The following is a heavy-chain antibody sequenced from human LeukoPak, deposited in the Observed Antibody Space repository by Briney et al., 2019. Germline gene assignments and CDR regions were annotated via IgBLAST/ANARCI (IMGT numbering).Heavy chain of an antibody. CDR1: GFTFSSYA. CDR3: VRDSSGWFDY. CDR2: ISDDGSNK. V-gene: IGHV3-30*04. D-gene: IGHD6-19*01. J-gene: IGHJ4*02. Sequence: GGSLRLSCAASGFTFSSYAMHWVRQAPGKGLEWVAVISDDGSNKYYVDSVKGRFTFSRDNSKNTLYLQMNSLRAEDTAVYYCVRDSSGWFDYWGQGTLVTVSS.